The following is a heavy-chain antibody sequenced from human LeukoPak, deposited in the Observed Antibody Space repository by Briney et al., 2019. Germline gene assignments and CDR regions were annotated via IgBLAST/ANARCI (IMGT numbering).Heavy chain of an antibody. J-gene: IGHJ4*02. Sequence: GGSLRLSCAASGFTFSSYGMHWVRLAPGKGLEWVAFIRYDGSNKYYADSVKGRFTISRDNSKNTLYLQMNSLRAEDTAVYYCASTVVTPFSDWGQGTLVTVSS. V-gene: IGHV3-30*02. CDR2: IRYDGSNK. D-gene: IGHD4-23*01. CDR1: GFTFSSYG. CDR3: ASTVVTPFSD.